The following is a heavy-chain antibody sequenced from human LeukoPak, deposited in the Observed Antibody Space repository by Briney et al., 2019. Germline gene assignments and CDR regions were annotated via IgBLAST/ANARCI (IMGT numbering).Heavy chain of an antibody. CDR3: ARGGTFDI. CDR2: MKQDGSQK. Sequence: GGSLRLSCVASGFTFSRYWMTWFRQAPGKGLEWVANMKQDGSQKNYVDSVKGRFTISRDNARKSLFLQMNSLRGEDTAVYYCARGGTFDIWGQGTRVTVSS. V-gene: IGHV3-7*01. J-gene: IGHJ3*02. CDR1: GFTFSRYW.